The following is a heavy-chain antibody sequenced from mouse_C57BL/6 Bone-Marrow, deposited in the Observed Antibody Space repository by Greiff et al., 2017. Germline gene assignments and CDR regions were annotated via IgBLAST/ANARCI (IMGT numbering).Heavy chain of an antibody. D-gene: IGHD2-4*01. Sequence: EVQLQASGPGLVNPSQSLSLPCSVTGYSIPSGYYWNWIRQFPGNQLEWMGYISSDGSNHYNPSLTNRISSARDTSKNQFFRKLNSVTTEDTATDYGARGGIDYDGSGFYVDYGGQGTTLTVSA. CDR2: ISSDGSN. CDR1: GYSIPSGYY. V-gene: IGHV3-6*01. CDR3: ARGGIDYDGSGFYVDY. J-gene: IGHJ2*01.